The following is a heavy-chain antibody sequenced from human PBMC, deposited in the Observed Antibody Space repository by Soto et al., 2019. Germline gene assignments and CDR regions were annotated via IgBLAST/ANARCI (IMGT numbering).Heavy chain of an antibody. V-gene: IGHV3-23*01. J-gene: IGHJ4*02. Sequence: GGSLRLSCAASGFTFSTYAMGWVRQAPGKGLEWVSVVSSGGGTHYADSVKGRFTVSRDNSKNTLSLQMNSLRADDTAVYYCAKRRGAGGHFDYWGQGALVTVS. D-gene: IGHD2-15*01. CDR2: VSSGGGT. CDR3: AKRRGAGGHFDY. CDR1: GFTFSTYA.